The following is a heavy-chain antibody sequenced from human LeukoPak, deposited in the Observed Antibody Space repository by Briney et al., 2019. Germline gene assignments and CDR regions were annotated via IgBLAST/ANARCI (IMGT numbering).Heavy chain of an antibody. Sequence: GGSLRLSCAASGFTFSDYYMSWIRQASGKGLEWVSYISSNGSTIYYADSVKGRFTISRDNAKNSLSLRMNSLRAEDTAVYYCARDPGHRAVTTSDNYMDVWSKGTTVTVSS. J-gene: IGHJ6*03. CDR1: GFTFSDYY. V-gene: IGHV3-11*04. CDR3: ARDPGHRAVTTSDNYMDV. D-gene: IGHD4-11*01. CDR2: ISSNGSTI.